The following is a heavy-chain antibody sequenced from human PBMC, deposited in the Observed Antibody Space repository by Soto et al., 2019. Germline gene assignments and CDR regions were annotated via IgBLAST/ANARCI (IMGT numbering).Heavy chain of an antibody. V-gene: IGHV4-34*01. J-gene: IGHJ5*02. CDR1: GGSFSGYY. D-gene: IGHD2-8*01. Sequence: PSETLSLTCAVYGGSFSGYYWSWIRQPPGKGLEWIGEINHSGSTNYNPSLKSRVTISVDTSKNQFSLKLSSVTAADTAVYYCARGRALYCTNGVCYRNWFDPWGQGTLVTVS. CDR3: ARGRALYCTNGVCYRNWFDP. CDR2: INHSGST.